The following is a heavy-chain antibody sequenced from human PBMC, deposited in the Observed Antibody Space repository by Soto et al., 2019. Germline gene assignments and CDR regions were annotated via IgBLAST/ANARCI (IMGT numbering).Heavy chain of an antibody. D-gene: IGHD6-19*01. V-gene: IGHV2-5*02. J-gene: IGHJ4*02. CDR1: VFSLSTSGVG. CDR2: IYWDDDK. Sequence: SGPTLVNPTQTLTLTCTFSVFSLSTSGVGVGWIRQPPGKALEWLALIYWDDDKRYSPSLKSRLTITKDTSKNQVVLTMTNMDPVDTATYYCAHRRSIAVAGSWSWYFDYWGQGTLVTVSS. CDR3: AHRRSIAVAGSWSWYFDY.